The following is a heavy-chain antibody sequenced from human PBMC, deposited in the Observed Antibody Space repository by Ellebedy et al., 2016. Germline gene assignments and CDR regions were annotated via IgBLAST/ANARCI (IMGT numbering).Heavy chain of an antibody. CDR1: GFTFDDYA. CDR2: ITWNNKHI. CDR3: AKGYYDRSGYFSSYADY. Sequence: SLKISCAASGFTFDDYAMYWVRQAPGKALEWVSAITWNNKHIGYADSVKGRFTISRDNAKNSLFLQMNSLRAEDTALYYCAKGYYDRSGYFSSYADYWGKGTLVTVSS. D-gene: IGHD3-22*01. J-gene: IGHJ4*02. V-gene: IGHV3-9*01.